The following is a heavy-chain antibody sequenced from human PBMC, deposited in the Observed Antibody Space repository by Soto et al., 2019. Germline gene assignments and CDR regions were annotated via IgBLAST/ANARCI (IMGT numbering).Heavy chain of an antibody. CDR1: GYTFTSYD. CDR3: ARVLSWASYYDFWSRYYNYYYYGMDV. CDR2: MNPNSGNT. D-gene: IGHD3-3*01. J-gene: IGHJ6*02. Sequence: QVQLVQSGAEVKKPGASVKVSCKASGYTFTSYDINWVRQATGQGLEWMGWMNPNSGNTGYAQKFQGRVTMTSNTSISTAYMELSSLRSEDTAVYYCARVLSWASYYDFWSRYYNYYYYGMDVWDQGTTVTVSS. V-gene: IGHV1-8*01.